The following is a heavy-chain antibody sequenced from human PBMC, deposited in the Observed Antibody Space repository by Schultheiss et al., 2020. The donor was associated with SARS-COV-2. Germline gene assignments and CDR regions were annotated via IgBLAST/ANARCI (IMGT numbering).Heavy chain of an antibody. CDR2: IYYSGST. CDR1: GDSIGTYY. J-gene: IGHJ3*02. V-gene: IGHV4-59*12. D-gene: IGHD3-22*01. CDR3: ARDYYDSGYAFDI. Sequence: WETLSLTCTVSGDSIGTYYWNWVRQSPGKGLEWIGYIYYSGSTYYNPSLKSRVTISVDTSKNQFSLKLSSVTAADTAVYYCARDYYDSGYAFDIWGQGTMVTVSS.